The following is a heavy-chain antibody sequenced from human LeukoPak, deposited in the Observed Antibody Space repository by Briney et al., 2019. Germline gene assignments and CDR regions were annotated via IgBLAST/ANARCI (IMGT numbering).Heavy chain of an antibody. CDR2: ISSSSTYI. V-gene: IGHV3-21*01. J-gene: IGHJ4*02. D-gene: IGHD6-19*01. CDR1: GFTFSTYT. Sequence: GGSLRLSCAASGFTFSTYTMIWFRQAPGKGLEWVSSISSSSTYIYYADSVKGRFTISRDNSKNTLYLQMNSLRPEDTAVYYCARTHGIAVAGFDYWGQGTLVTVSS. CDR3: ARTHGIAVAGFDY.